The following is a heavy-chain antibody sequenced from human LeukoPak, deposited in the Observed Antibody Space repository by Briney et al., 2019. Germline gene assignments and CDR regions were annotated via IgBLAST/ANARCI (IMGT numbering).Heavy chain of an antibody. V-gene: IGHV3-30*02. D-gene: IGHD2-2*01. J-gene: IGHJ4*02. CDR1: GFTFSSYG. CDR3: AKDRRPDIVVVPAATHRGLRGATTY. CDR2: IRYDGSNK. Sequence: PGGSLRLSCAASGFTFSSYGMHWVRQAPGKGLEWVAFIRYDGSNKYYADSVKGRFTISRDNSKNTLYLQMNSLRAEDTAVYCCAKDRRPDIVVVPAATHRGLRGATTYWGQGTLVTVSS.